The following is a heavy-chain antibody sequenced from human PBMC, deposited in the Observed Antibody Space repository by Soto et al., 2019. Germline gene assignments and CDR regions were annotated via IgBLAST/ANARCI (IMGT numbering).Heavy chain of an antibody. V-gene: IGHV3-23*01. CDR2: IAGGGPST. CDR1: GFTSSNYP. J-gene: IGHJ4*02. CDR3: AKGIAMATSYFDS. D-gene: IGHD3-10*01. Sequence: GGSLRLSCAASGFTSSNYPMTWVRQAPGKGLDWVSTIAGGGPSTYYADSVKGRFTFSRDNSKNTLYLQMNSLRAGDTAVYYCAKGIAMATSYFDSWGQGTLVTVSS.